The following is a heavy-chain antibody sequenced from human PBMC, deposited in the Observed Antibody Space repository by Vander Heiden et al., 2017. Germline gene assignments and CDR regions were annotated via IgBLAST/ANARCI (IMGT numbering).Heavy chain of an antibody. V-gene: IGHV3-30-3*01. Sequence: QVQLVESGGGVVQPGRSLRLSCAASGFTFRCYAMHWVRQAPGKGLEWVAVISYDGSNKYYADSVKGRFTISRDNSKNTLYLQMNSLRAEDTAVYYCARAPFWSGYYYFDYWGQGTLVTVSS. D-gene: IGHD3-3*01. CDR1: GFTFRCYA. CDR3: ARAPFWSGYYYFDY. CDR2: ISYDGSNK. J-gene: IGHJ4*02.